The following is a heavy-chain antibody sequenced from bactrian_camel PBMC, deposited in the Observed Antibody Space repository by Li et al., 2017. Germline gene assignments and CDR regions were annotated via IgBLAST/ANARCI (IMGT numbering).Heavy chain of an antibody. CDR3: GADPRPLCLIAGTAYENTN. V-gene: IGHV3S26*01. Sequence: HVQLVESGGGSVQVGGSLRLSCTVSRDTANSPCKGCCVAWFRQAPGKGREGVAVVEEDGRTSHADSVKGRFTISRDRVNGSLDLQMNSLKPEDTGMYYCGADPRPLCLIAGTAYENTNWGQGTQVTVS. CDR1: RDTANSPC. D-gene: IGHD6*01. J-gene: IGHJ4*01. CDR2: VEEDGRT.